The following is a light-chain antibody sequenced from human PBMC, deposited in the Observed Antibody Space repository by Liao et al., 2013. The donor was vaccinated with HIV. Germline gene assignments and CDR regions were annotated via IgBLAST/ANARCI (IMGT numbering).Light chain of an antibody. Sequence: SYELTQPPSLSVSPGQTASISCSGDKLGDKDVSWYQQKPGQSPVLVIYQNNMRPLEIPERFSGSNSGNTATLTISETQAMDEADYYCQAWDSSTNYVFGTGTQVTV. CDR3: QAWDSSTNYV. CDR1: KLGDKD. J-gene: IGLJ1*01. V-gene: IGLV3-1*01. CDR2: QNN.